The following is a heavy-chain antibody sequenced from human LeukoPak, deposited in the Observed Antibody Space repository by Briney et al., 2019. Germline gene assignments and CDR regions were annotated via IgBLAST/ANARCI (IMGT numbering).Heavy chain of an antibody. J-gene: IGHJ5*02. D-gene: IGHD2-15*01. Sequence: ASVKVSCKASGYTFTGYYIYWVRQAPGRGLEWMGRINPNSGGTDYAQNFQGRVTMTRDASISTAYMELSRLRSDDTAVYYCARGYCSGGTCYLVENWLDPWGQGTLVTVSS. CDR1: GYTFTGYY. CDR3: ARGYCSGGTCYLVENWLDP. CDR2: INPNSGGT. V-gene: IGHV1-2*06.